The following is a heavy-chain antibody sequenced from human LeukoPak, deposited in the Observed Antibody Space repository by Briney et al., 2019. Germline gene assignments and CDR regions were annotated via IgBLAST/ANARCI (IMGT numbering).Heavy chain of an antibody. D-gene: IGHD2-2*01. J-gene: IGHJ3*02. CDR3: ARVGIVVVPGFNAFDM. CDR2: IYSAGTT. Sequence: PGGSLRLSCAASEFTVGSNYMSWVRQAPGKGLEWGSVIYSAGTTYSADSVKGRFNISRDTSKNTLYLQMNSLRAEDTAVYFCARVGIVVVPGFNAFDMWGQGTMVTVSS. CDR1: EFTVGSNY. V-gene: IGHV3-66*02.